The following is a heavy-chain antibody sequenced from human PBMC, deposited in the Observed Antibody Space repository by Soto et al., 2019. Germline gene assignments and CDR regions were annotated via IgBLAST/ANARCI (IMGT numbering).Heavy chain of an antibody. CDR3: VRGGTTVATIGDH. CDR1: GFTFRTYA. D-gene: IGHD4-17*01. Sequence: QVQVVESGGGVVQPGRSLRLSCAASGFTFRTYAMHWVRQAPGKGLEWVAVISHDGSNTDYGDSVKGRFTISRDNAKNSLFLQMNTLRDDDTAVYYCVRGGTTVATIGDHWGQGTLVTVSS. J-gene: IGHJ4*02. CDR2: ISHDGSNT. V-gene: IGHV3-30*03.